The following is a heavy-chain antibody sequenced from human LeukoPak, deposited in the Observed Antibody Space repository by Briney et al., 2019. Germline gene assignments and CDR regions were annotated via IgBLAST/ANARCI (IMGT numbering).Heavy chain of an antibody. CDR2: IYASGKT. CDR1: GDSMSDSY. J-gene: IGHJ6*03. Sequence: PSETLSLTCAASGDSMSDSYWSWIRQPAGKGLEYIGRIYASGKTNYNPSLKSRVTLSVDTSSSQFSLTLSSVTAADTAIYYCAREVRSFNGPGGYYYYYMDVWARGPRSPSP. D-gene: IGHD2-8*01. V-gene: IGHV4-59*10. CDR3: AREVRSFNGPGGYYYYYMDV.